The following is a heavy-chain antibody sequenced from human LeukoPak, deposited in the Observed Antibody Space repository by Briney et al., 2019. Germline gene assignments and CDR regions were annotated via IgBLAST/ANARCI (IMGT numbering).Heavy chain of an antibody. V-gene: IGHV1-8*03. J-gene: IGHJ6*03. CDR2: MNPNSGNT. CDR3: ARTGYSSSWYYYYYYYMDV. Sequence: ASVKVSCRASGYTFTSYDINWVRQPTGQGLEWMGWMNPNSGNTGYAQTFQGRVTITRNTSISTAYMELSSLRSEDTAVYYCARTGYSSSWYYYYYYYMDVWGKGTTVTVSS. D-gene: IGHD6-13*01. CDR1: GYTFTSYD.